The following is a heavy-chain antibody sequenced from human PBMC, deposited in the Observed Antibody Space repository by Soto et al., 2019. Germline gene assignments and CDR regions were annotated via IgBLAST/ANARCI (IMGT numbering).Heavy chain of an antibody. V-gene: IGHV3-48*02. J-gene: IGHJ6*02. CDR3: ARVAIASGGVIAVTYALDV. D-gene: IGHD3-16*02. CDR2: ITSSGSTT. Sequence: GSLRLSCEVSGFTLSTYIMNWVRQAPGKGLEWVSFITSSGSTTYYADSVKGRFTVSRDNVKNSLFLQMNSLRDEDTAVYYCARVAIASGGVIAVTYALDVWSQGTTVTVSS. CDR1: GFTLSTYI.